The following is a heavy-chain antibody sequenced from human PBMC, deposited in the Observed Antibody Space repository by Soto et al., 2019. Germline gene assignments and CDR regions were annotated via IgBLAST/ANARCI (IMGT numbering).Heavy chain of an antibody. V-gene: IGHV4-39*01. CDR3: AGLVARPIPDYSDY. CDR2: VYYSGHT. CDR1: GGSISSSTYY. Sequence: SETLSLTCSVSGGSISSSTYYWGWIRQPPGKGLENLGSVYYSGHTYYNPSLKSRLTMSVDRSRNQFTLQLRSVTAADTAVYYCAGLVARPIPDYSDYWGQGAQVTVSS. J-gene: IGHJ4*02. D-gene: IGHD6-6*01.